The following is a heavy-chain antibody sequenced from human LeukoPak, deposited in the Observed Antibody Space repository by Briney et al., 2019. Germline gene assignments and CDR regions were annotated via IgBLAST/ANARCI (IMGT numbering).Heavy chain of an antibody. D-gene: IGHD6-19*01. J-gene: IGHJ4*02. CDR1: GGSFSSSDYY. V-gene: IGHV4-39*01. Sequence: SETLSLTCTVSGGSFSSSDYYWGWIRQPPGKGLEWIGSIYYSGTTYYNPSLKSRVTISVDTSKKQFSLRLSSVTAADTAVYYCARRMQWLVRTPFDYWGQGTLVTVSS. CDR2: IYYSGTT. CDR3: ARRMQWLVRTPFDY.